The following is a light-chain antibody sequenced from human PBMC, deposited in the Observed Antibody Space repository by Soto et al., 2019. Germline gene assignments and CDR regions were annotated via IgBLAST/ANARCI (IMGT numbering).Light chain of an antibody. J-gene: IGKJ5*01. Sequence: EIVLTQSPGTLSLSPGERATLSCRASQSVSNYLSWYQQKPGLAPRLLMYETSRRATGIPARFSGSGSGTDFTLTISSLEPEDFAVYYCQQRSNLITFGQGTRLEIK. CDR3: QQRSNLIT. CDR1: QSVSNY. V-gene: IGKV3-11*01. CDR2: ETS.